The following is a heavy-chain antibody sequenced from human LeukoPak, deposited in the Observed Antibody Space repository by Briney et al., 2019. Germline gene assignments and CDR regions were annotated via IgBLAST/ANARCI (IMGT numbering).Heavy chain of an antibody. Sequence: PGGSLRLSCAASGFTFSSYSMNWVRQAPGKGLEWVSSISSSSSYIYYADSVKGRFTISRDNAKNSLCLQMNSLRAEDTAVYYCARLSKGPDAFDIWGQGTMVTVSS. J-gene: IGHJ3*02. CDR3: ARLSKGPDAFDI. CDR1: GFTFSSYS. D-gene: IGHD3-16*02. V-gene: IGHV3-21*01. CDR2: ISSSSSYI.